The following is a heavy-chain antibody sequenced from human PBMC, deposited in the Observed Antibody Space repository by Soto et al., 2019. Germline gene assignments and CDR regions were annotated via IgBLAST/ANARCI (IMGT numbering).Heavy chain of an antibody. Sequence: ASVKVSCKASGYTSTGYYMHWVRQAPGQGLEWMGWINPNSGGTNYAQKFQGWVTMTRDTSISTAYMELSRLRSDDTAVYYCARDQGAAADPYGMDVWGQGTTVTVSS. D-gene: IGHD6-13*01. J-gene: IGHJ6*02. CDR2: INPNSGGT. V-gene: IGHV1-2*04. CDR1: GYTSTGYY. CDR3: ARDQGAAADPYGMDV.